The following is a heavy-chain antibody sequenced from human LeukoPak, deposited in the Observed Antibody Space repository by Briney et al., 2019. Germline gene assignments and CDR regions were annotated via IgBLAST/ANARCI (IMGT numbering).Heavy chain of an antibody. V-gene: IGHV3-15*01. CDR1: GFTFSDAW. Sequence: GGSLRHSCAASGFTFSDAWMSWVRQAPGKGLEWVGRIKSKTDGGTTDYDAPVKGRFTISRDDSKNTLYLQVNSLKTEDTGVYYCTTAARYSSSWFDSWGQGTLLTVSS. J-gene: IGHJ5*01. D-gene: IGHD2-2*01. CDR3: TTAARYSSSWFDS. CDR2: IKSKTDGGTT.